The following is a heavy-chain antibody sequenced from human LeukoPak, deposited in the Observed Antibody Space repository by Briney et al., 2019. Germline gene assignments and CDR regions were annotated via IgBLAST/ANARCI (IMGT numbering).Heavy chain of an antibody. D-gene: IGHD1-26*01. J-gene: IGHJ4*02. V-gene: IGHV3-9*01. Sequence: GRSLRLSCAASGFTFDDYAMHWVRQAPGKGLEWVSGISWNSGSIGYADSVKGRFTISRDNAKNSLYLQMNSLRAEDTALYYCAKAPNGSYRTGPSDYWGQGTLVTVSS. CDR2: ISWNSGSI. CDR1: GFTFDDYA. CDR3: AKAPNGSYRTGPSDY.